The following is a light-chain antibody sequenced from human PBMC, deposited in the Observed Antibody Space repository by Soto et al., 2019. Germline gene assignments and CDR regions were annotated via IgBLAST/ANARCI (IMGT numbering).Light chain of an antibody. CDR2: LGS. J-gene: IGKJ5*01. CDR1: QSLLHSNGYNY. V-gene: IGKV2-28*01. CDR3: MQALRTPIT. Sequence: IVMTQSPLSLPVTPEEPASISCRSSQSLLHSNGYNYLDWYLQKPGQSPQLLIYLGSNRASEVPDRFSGSGSGTDFTLKISRVESEDVGVYYCMQALRTPITSGQGTRLESK.